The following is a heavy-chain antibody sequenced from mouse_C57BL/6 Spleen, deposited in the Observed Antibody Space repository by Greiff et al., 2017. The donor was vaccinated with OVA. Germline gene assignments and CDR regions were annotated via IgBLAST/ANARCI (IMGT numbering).Heavy chain of an antibody. J-gene: IGHJ4*01. Sequence: EVKLVESGGGLVKPGGSLKLSCAASGFTFSSYAMSWVRQTPEKRLEWVATISDGGSYTYYPDNVKGRLTISRDNAKNNLYLQMSHLKSEDTAMYYCASDIYYYAMDYWGQGTSVTVSS. CDR1: GFTFSSYA. CDR3: ASDIYYYAMDY. V-gene: IGHV5-4*03. CDR2: ISDGGSYT.